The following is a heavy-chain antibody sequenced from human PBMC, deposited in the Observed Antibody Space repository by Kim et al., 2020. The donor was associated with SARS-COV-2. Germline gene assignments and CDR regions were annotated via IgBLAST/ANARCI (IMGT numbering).Heavy chain of an antibody. V-gene: IGHV4-39*01. CDR1: GGSISSIIYY. CDR2: IYYNGGT. J-gene: IGHJ3*01. Sequence: SETLSLTCTVSGGSISSIIYYWGWIRQPPGKGLEWIGSIYYNGGTYYNPSLKSPVTISIDTSKNQFSLKVSSVTAADTAVYYCATPYGSGSYHSFDVWGQGTMVTVSS. D-gene: IGHD3-10*01. CDR3: ATPYGSGSYHSFDV.